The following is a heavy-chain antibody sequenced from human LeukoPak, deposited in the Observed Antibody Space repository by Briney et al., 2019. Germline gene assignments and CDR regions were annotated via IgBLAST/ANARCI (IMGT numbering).Heavy chain of an antibody. J-gene: IGHJ4*02. CDR3: ASSRNGAGSSSGFDY. CDR2: MNPNSGNT. D-gene: IGHD6-13*01. Sequence: GASVKVSCKASGYTFTSFDINWVRQATGQGLEWMGWMNPNSGNTGCAQKFQGRVTMTRNTSITTAYMELSSLRPEDTAVYYCASSRNGAGSSSGFDYWGQGTLVTVSS. V-gene: IGHV1-8*01. CDR1: GYTFTSFD.